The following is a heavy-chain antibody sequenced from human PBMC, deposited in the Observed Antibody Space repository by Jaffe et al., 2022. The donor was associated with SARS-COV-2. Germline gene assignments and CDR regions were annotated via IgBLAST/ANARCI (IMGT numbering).Heavy chain of an antibody. CDR2: ISWNSGSI. Sequence: EVQLVESGGGLVQPGRSLRLSCAASGFTFDDYAMHWVRQAPGKGLEWVSGISWNSGSIGYADSVKGRFTISRDNAKNSLYLQMNSLRAEDTALYYCAKDIAAPYYYDSSGYDYWGQGTLVTVSS. J-gene: IGHJ4*02. CDR3: AKDIAAPYYYDSSGYDY. D-gene: IGHD3-22*01. V-gene: IGHV3-9*01. CDR1: GFTFDDYA.